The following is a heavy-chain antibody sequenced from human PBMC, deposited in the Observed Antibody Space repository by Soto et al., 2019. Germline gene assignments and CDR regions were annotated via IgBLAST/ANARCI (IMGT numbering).Heavy chain of an antibody. Sequence: QVQLVQSGAEVKKPGASVKVSCKASGYTFTSYGISWVRQAPGQGLEWMGWINAYNGNTNYAQKLQGRVTMTTDTPTSTAYVEQRSLRFNDTGEYYCARVLPQFDPGGQGTAVTVSS. J-gene: IGHJ5*02. CDR2: INAYNGNT. V-gene: IGHV1-18*01. CDR3: ARVLPQFDP. CDR1: GYTFTSYG.